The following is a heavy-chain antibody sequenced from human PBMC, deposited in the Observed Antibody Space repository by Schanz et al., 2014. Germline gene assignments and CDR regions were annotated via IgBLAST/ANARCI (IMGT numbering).Heavy chain of an antibody. V-gene: IGHV3-33*06. Sequence: QVQLVESGGGVVQPGRSLRLSCAASGFIFSSYGLHWVRQAPGKGLEWVAFIWYDGSNKYYADSVKGRFTISRDNSKNTLYLQMNSQRAEDTAVYYCAKQIHYDILTVTRNWGQGTLVTVSS. CDR3: AKQIHYDILTVTRN. CDR1: GFIFSSYG. J-gene: IGHJ4*02. CDR2: IWYDGSNK. D-gene: IGHD3-9*01.